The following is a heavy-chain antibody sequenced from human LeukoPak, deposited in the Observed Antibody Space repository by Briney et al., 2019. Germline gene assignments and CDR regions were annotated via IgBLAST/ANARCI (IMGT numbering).Heavy chain of an antibody. D-gene: IGHD3-3*01. CDR3: ARGGSSITIFGVVRSNWFDP. CDR1: GGTFSSYA. J-gene: IGHJ5*02. CDR2: IIPIFGTA. Sequence: SVKVSCKASGGTFSSYAISWVRQAPGQGLELMGGIIPIFGTANYAQKFQGRVTITADESTSTAYVELSSLRSEDTAVYYCARGGSSITIFGVVRSNWFDPWGQGTLVTVSS. V-gene: IGHV1-69*13.